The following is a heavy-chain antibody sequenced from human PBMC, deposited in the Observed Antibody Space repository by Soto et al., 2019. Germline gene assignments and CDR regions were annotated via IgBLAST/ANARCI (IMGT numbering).Heavy chain of an antibody. Sequence: SQTLPLTCASSGDSVSSNSAAWNWIRQSPSRGLEWLGRTYYRSRWFSEYALSVKSRITINPDTTKNQFSLQLNSVSPEDTAVYYCVRARYCSGGSCYYGVDVWGQGTTVTVSS. D-gene: IGHD2-15*01. CDR2: TYYRSRWFS. V-gene: IGHV6-1*01. CDR1: GDSVSSNSAA. CDR3: VRARYCSGGSCYYGVDV. J-gene: IGHJ6*02.